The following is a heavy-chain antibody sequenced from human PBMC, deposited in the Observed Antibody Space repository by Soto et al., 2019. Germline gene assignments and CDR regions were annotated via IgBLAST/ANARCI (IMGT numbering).Heavy chain of an antibody. CDR3: ARSVAVPGAHIDY. Sequence: SETLSLTCSVSGGSISGSYWSWIRQSPGKGLEWLGYVYYTGSTNYSPSLRSRASISVDTSKNEFSLRLSSVTAADTAVYFCARSVAVPGAHIDYWGQGTLVTVSS. CDR2: VYYTGST. V-gene: IGHV4-59*01. D-gene: IGHD6-19*01. J-gene: IGHJ4*02. CDR1: GGSISGSY.